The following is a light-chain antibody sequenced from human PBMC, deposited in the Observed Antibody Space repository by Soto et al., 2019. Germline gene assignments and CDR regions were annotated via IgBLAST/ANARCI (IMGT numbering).Light chain of an antibody. Sequence: EIVLTQSPGTLSLSPGEISTLSCRAIQSVSSSYLALYQQKPGQAPRLLIYGASSRSTGIPDRFSGSGSGTDFTLTISRLEPEDFAVYYCQQYGSSSWTFGQGTKVEIK. CDR2: GAS. J-gene: IGKJ1*01. CDR1: QSVSSSY. V-gene: IGKV3-20*01. CDR3: QQYGSSSWT.